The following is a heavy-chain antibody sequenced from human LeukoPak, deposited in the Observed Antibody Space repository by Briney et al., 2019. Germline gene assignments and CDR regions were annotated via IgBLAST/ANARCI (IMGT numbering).Heavy chain of an antibody. V-gene: IGHV4-31*03. Sequence: PSETLSLTCTVSGGSISSGDYYWSWIRQPPGKGLEWIGYIYYSGSTSYNPSLKSRVTISVDTSKNQFSLKLTSVTAADTAVYYCARVLPVLRYFDWFPLYFDYWGQGTLVTVSS. CDR3: ARVLPVLRYFDWFPLYFDY. CDR1: GGSISSGDYY. CDR2: IYYSGST. J-gene: IGHJ4*02. D-gene: IGHD3-9*01.